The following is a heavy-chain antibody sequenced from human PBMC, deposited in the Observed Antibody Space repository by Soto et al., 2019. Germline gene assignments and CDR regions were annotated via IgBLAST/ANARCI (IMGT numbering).Heavy chain of an antibody. Sequence: QVQLVQSGAEVKKPGSSVKVSCKASGGTFSSYAISWVRQAPGQGLEWMGGIIPIFGTANYAQKFQGRVTITGDESASTAYMELGSLRSEDTAVYYCARGPCGGGDYYYGMDVWGQGTTVTVSS. CDR2: IIPIFGTA. CDR3: ARGPCGGGDYYYGMDV. D-gene: IGHD3-16*01. J-gene: IGHJ6*02. CDR1: GGTFSSYA. V-gene: IGHV1-69*12.